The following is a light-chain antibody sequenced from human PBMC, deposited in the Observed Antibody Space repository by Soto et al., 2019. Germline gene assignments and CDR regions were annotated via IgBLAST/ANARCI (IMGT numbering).Light chain of an antibody. J-gene: IGKJ5*01. Sequence: SQMTQSPSSLSASLGYRVGMTYEATQDIRKYLNWYQQKPGKAPKLLIYDASSLETGVPSRFSGSGSGTDFTFTISSLQPEDFATYYCQQYDNLPLIFGQGTRLEIK. CDR1: QDIRKY. V-gene: IGKV1-33*01. CDR3: QQYDNLPLI. CDR2: DAS.